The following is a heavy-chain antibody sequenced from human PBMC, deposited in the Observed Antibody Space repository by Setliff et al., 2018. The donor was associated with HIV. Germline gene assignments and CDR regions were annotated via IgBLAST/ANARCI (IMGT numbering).Heavy chain of an antibody. CDR2: FFPGGST. V-gene: IGHV4-4*07. J-gene: IGHJ6*03. Sequence: SETLSLTCTVSGGSISSYYWNWLRQPAGKGLEWIGRFFPGGSTNYNPSLNSRVSMSVDTSNNQFSLTLTSMTAADTAVYYCARGVRGTQVLATIGGEDYFYYYMDIWGKGTTVTVSS. CDR3: ARGVRGTQVLATIGGEDYFYYYMDI. D-gene: IGHD5-12*01. CDR1: GGSISSYY.